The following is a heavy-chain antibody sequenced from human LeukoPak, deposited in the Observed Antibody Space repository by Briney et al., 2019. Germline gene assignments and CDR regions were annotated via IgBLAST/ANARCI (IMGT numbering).Heavy chain of an antibody. CDR1: GYTFTSYY. V-gene: IGHV1-2*02. CDR3: ARCEYCSGGSCSPFDY. D-gene: IGHD2-15*01. CDR2: INPNSGGT. J-gene: IGHJ4*02. Sequence: ASVKVSCKASGYTFTSYYMHWVRQAPGQGLEWMGWINPNSGGTNYAQKFQGRVTMTRDTSISTAYMELSRLRSDDTAVYYCARCEYCSGGSCSPFDYWGQGTLVTVSS.